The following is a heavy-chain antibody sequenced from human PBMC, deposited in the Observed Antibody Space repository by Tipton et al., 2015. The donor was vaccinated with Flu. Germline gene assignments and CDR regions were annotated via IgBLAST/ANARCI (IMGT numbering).Heavy chain of an antibody. J-gene: IGHJ3*01. CDR1: GDNVSTFGAA. CDR2: AHSRFKWNF. D-gene: IGHD1-14*01. CDR3: ARGRDNAFDV. Sequence: GLVKPSQTLSLTCAISGDNVSTFGAAWNWIRQSPSRGLEWLGRAHSRFKWNFDYAESVRSRLTINVDTFKNQVSLQLSSVTPEDTSVYFCARGRDNAFDVWGQGTKVIVSS. V-gene: IGHV6-1*01.